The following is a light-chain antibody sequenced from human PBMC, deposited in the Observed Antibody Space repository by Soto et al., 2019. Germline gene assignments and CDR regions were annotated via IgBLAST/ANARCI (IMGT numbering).Light chain of an antibody. CDR3: QQAHSFPLT. V-gene: IGKV1-12*01. J-gene: IGKJ4*01. CDR1: QDISSW. CDR2: AAS. Sequence: DIQMTQSPSSVSASVGDTVTITCRASQDISSWLAWFQQKPGRAPKLLLYAASSLQSGVPPRFSGSGSGADFTLTISSLQPEDFATYYCQQAHSFPLTFGGGTKVEIK.